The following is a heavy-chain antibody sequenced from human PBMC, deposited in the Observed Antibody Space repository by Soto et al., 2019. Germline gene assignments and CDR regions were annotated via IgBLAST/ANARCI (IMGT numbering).Heavy chain of an antibody. CDR1: GFSLSTSGVG. D-gene: IGHD3-9*01. V-gene: IGHV2-5*02. CDR3: AHRTGRDTIFWYYNWFDP. J-gene: IGHJ5*02. CDR2: IYWDDDK. Sequence: SGPTLVNPTQTLTLTCTFSGFSLSTSGVGVGWIRQPPGKALEWLALIYWDDDKRYSPSLKSRLTITKDTSKNQVVLTMTNMDPVDTATYYCAHRTGRDTIFWYYNWFDPWSQGTLVTVSA.